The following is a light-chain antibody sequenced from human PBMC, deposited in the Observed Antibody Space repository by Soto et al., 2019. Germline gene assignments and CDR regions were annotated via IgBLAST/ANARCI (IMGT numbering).Light chain of an antibody. CDR1: QGIANY. CDR2: GAS. CDR3: QKHENAPFT. V-gene: IGKV1-27*01. J-gene: IGKJ3*01. Sequence: DIQMTQSPSSLSASVGDRVTISCRASQGIANYLAWYQQKPGKVPTLVIYGASTLHSGVPTRFSGSGAGTDFTLTISSLQPEDVATYYCQKHENAPFTFGPGPKVDIK.